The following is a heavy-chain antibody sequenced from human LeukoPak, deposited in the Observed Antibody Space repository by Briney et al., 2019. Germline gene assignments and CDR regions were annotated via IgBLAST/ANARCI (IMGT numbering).Heavy chain of an antibody. V-gene: IGHV3-30*18. CDR1: GCTFSSYG. J-gene: IGHJ5*02. CDR3: AKDQRPYSSGSVPRFDP. Sequence: GGSLRLSCAASGCTFSSYGMHWVRQAPGKGLEWVAVISYDGSNKYYADSVKGRFTISRDNSKNTLYLQMNSLRAEDTAVYYCAKDQRPYSSGSVPRFDPWGQGTLVTVSS. CDR2: ISYDGSNK. D-gene: IGHD6-19*01.